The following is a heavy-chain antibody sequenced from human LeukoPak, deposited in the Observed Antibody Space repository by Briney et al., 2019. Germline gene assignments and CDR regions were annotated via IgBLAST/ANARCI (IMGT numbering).Heavy chain of an antibody. CDR2: ISGSGGST. Sequence: GGSLRLSCAASGFTFSSYAMSWVRRAPGKGLEWVSAISGSGGSTYYADSVKGRFTISRDNSKNTLYLQMNSLRAEDTAVYYCAKGRSVVSGFDYWGQGTLVTVSS. D-gene: IGHD3-22*01. CDR3: AKGRSVVSGFDY. V-gene: IGHV3-23*01. J-gene: IGHJ4*02. CDR1: GFTFSSYA.